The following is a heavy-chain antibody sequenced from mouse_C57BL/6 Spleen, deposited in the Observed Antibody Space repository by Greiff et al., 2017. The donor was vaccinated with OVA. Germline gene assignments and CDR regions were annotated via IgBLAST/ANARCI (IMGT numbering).Heavy chain of an antibody. CDR2: INPYNGGT. CDR3: AYDYDGAMDY. J-gene: IGHJ4*01. V-gene: IGHV1-19*01. D-gene: IGHD2-4*01. CDR1: GYTFTDYY. Sequence: EVQLQQSGPVLVKPGASVKMSCKASGYTFTDYYMNWVKQSHGKSLEWIGVINPYNGGTSYNQKFKGKATLTVDKSSSTAYMELNSLTSEDSAVYYCAYDYDGAMDYWGQGTSVTVSS.